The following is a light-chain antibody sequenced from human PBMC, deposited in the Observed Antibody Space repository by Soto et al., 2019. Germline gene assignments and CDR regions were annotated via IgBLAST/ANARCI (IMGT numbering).Light chain of an antibody. Sequence: DIQMNQSPATLSAYVEDRVTITCRACQSISRWLAWYQQKPGKAPKLLIYDASTLESGVPSRFSGRGSGTEFTLTISSLQPDDFATYYCQQYNSYWTFGQGTKVDIK. CDR1: QSISRW. V-gene: IGKV1-5*01. CDR2: DAS. CDR3: QQYNSYWT. J-gene: IGKJ1*01.